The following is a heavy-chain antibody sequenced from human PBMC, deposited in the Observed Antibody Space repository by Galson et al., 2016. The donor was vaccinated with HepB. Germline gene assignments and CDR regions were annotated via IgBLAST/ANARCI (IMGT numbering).Heavy chain of an antibody. V-gene: IGHV3-23*01. Sequence: SLRLSCAASGFSFSSYVMFWVRQAPEKGLEWVSGISASGAGTYYADSVKGRFTISRDNFKNTLCLQMNSLRAEDTAVYYCAKEISVAGVNGLPSDHWGQGTLVTVSS. CDR1: GFSFSSYV. CDR2: ISASGAGT. J-gene: IGHJ4*02. D-gene: IGHD6-19*01. CDR3: AKEISVAGVNGLPSDH.